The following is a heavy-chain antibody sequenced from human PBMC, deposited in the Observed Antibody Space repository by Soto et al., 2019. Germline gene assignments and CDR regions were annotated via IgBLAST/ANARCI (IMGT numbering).Heavy chain of an antibody. D-gene: IGHD3-9*01. CDR2: ISPKSGGT. CDR1: GYSFIDYY. Sequence: GASVKVSCKASGYSFIDYYMHWVRQAPGQGFEWMGRISPKSGGTNYAQKFEGRVTMTWDTSLNTAYMELSSLISEDTAVYYCARPPGYISDWYYFDLWGQGTLVTVSS. V-gene: IGHV1-2*02. CDR3: ARPPGYISDWYYFDL. J-gene: IGHJ4*02.